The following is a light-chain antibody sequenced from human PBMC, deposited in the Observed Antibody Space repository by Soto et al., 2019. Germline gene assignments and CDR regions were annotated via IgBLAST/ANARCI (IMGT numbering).Light chain of an antibody. CDR2: GAT. V-gene: IGKV1-12*01. Sequence: PMTQSPSSVSAAVGDRVTITCRASQVISSWLAWYQQRPGTAPKLLIYGATTLRSGVPSRFSGSESGTEFTLTITSLQPEDSATYYCQQASSFPLTFGGGTKVEIQ. J-gene: IGKJ4*01. CDR3: QQASSFPLT. CDR1: QVISSW.